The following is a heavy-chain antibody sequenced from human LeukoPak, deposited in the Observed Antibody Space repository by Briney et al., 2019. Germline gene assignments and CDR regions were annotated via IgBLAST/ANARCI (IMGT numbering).Heavy chain of an antibody. Sequence: SETLSLTCAVYGGSFSGYYWSWIRQPPGKGLEWIGEINHSGSTNYNPSLKSRVTISVDTSKNQFSLKLSSVTAADTAVYYCARAGGTYCSGGSCYSDNWFDPWGQGTLVTVSS. J-gene: IGHJ5*02. CDR2: INHSGST. CDR3: ARAGGTYCSGGSCYSDNWFDP. V-gene: IGHV4-34*01. D-gene: IGHD2-15*01. CDR1: GGSFSGYY.